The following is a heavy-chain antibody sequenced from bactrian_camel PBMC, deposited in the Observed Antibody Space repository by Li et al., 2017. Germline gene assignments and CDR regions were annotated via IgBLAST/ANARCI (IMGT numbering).Heavy chain of an antibody. V-gene: IGHV3S35*01. CDR2: IKGTGGST. CDR1: GFTFSSKA. J-gene: IGHJ4*01. Sequence: VQLVESGGDWGQPGGSRRLSGVASGFTFSSKAMSWVRQAPGKGLEWVSGIKGTGGSTYYADSVKGRFTFSRDNAKNTMYLQMSSLKPEDTAKYYCVRGGLSRGGSWPDWGQGTQVTVS. CDR3: VRGGLSRGGSWPD. D-gene: IGHD6*01.